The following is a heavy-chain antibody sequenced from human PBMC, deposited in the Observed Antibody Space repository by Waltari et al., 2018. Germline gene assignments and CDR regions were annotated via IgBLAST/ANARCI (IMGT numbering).Heavy chain of an antibody. V-gene: IGHV3-11*04. CDR2: LSSGGSTK. Sequence: QVQLEESGGGLVKPGGSLRLSCAASGFTLSDYYMSWMRQAPGKGLEWVSYLSSGGSTKSYADSVKGRFTISRDNAKNSLYLQMNSLRAEDTAVYYCARRNWRDGRGYYYGMDVWGQGTTVTVSS. CDR3: ARRNWRDGRGYYYGMDV. D-gene: IGHD1-1*01. J-gene: IGHJ6*02. CDR1: GFTLSDYY.